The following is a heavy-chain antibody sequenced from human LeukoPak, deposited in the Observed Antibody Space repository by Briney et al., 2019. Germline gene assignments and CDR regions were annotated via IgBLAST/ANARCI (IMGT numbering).Heavy chain of an antibody. CDR3: ARERDLGYCSSTSCYVLDY. J-gene: IGHJ4*02. D-gene: IGHD2-2*01. CDR1: GGTFSSYA. CDR2: IIPILGIA. V-gene: IGHV1-69*04. Sequence: SVKVSCKASGGTFSSYAISWVRQAPGQGLEWMGRIIPILGIANYAQKFQGRVTITADKSTSTAYMELSTLRSEDTAVYYCARERDLGYCSSTSCYVLDYWGQGTLVTVSS.